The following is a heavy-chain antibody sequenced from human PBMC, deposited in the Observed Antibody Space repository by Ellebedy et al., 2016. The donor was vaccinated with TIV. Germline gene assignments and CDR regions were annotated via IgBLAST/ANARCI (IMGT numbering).Heavy chain of an antibody. CDR3: ARDCHLEYYDILTGCSSYGMDV. J-gene: IGHJ6*02. V-gene: IGHV3-48*03. CDR1: GFTFSSYE. CDR2: ISSSGSTI. Sequence: GESLKISCAASGFTFSSYEMNWVRQAPGKGLEWVSYISSSGSTIYYADSVKGRFTISRDNAKNSLYLQMNSLRAEDTAVYYCARDCHLEYYDILTGCSSYGMDVWGQGTTVTVSS. D-gene: IGHD3-9*01.